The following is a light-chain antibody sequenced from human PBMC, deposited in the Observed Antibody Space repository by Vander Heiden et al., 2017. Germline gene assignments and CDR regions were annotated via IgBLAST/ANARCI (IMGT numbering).Light chain of an antibody. V-gene: IGKV4-1*01. Sequence: DIVMTQSPDSLAVSLGERATLNCQSSQSVLYSSNNKNYLAWYQQKPGQPPKLLIYCASTREAGVPDRFSGSGSGTDFTLTISSLHAEDVAVYYCQQYYSTPHTFGHGTKVEIK. J-gene: IGKJ3*01. CDR1: QSVLYSSNNKNY. CDR2: CAS. CDR3: QQYYSTPHT.